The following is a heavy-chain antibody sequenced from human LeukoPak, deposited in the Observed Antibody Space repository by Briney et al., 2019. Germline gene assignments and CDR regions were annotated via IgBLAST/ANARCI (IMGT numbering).Heavy chain of an antibody. V-gene: IGHV1-69*13. CDR3: ARDPFPVDGYYMDV. J-gene: IGHJ6*03. D-gene: IGHD5-12*01. Sequence: GASVKVSCKVAGGTINNFAISWVRQAPGQGLEWMGGLSPVLATYAQKFQGRVTITADESTSTAYMELSSLRSEDTAVYYCARDPFPVDGYYMDVWGKGTTVTVSS. CDR2: LSPVLA. CDR1: GGTINNFA.